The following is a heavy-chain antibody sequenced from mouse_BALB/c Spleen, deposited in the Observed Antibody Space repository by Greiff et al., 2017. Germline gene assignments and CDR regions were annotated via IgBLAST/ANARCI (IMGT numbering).Heavy chain of an antibody. CDR1: GFTFSSYG. CDR3: ARDLGYFSWFAY. D-gene: IGHD2-3*01. Sequence: EVNLVESGGGLVQPGGSLKLSCAASGFTFSSYGMSWVRQTPDKRLELVATINSNGGSTYYPDSVKGRFTISRDNAKNTLYLQMSSLKSEDTAMYYCARDLGYFSWFAYWGQGTLVTVSA. V-gene: IGHV5-6-3*01. J-gene: IGHJ3*01. CDR2: INSNGGST.